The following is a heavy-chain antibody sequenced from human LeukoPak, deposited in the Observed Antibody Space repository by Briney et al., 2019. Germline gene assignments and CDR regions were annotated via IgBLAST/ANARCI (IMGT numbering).Heavy chain of an antibody. CDR1: GGSISSYY. Sequence: SETLSLTCTVSGGSISSYYWSWIRQPPAEGLEWIGYIYYSGSTNYNPSLKSRVTISVDTSKNQFSLKLSSVTAADTAVYYCASLVNYGDQDAFDIWGQGTMVTVSS. CDR3: ASLVNYGDQDAFDI. CDR2: IYYSGST. V-gene: IGHV4-59*08. J-gene: IGHJ3*02. D-gene: IGHD4-17*01.